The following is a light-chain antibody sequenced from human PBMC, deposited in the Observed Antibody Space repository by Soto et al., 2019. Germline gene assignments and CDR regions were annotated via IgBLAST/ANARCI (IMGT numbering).Light chain of an antibody. CDR3: SSYTSSSTAV. V-gene: IGLV2-14*01. CDR1: SSDVGSYDF. J-gene: IGLJ1*01. Sequence: QSALTQPASVSGSPGQSIAISCTGTSSDVGSYDFVSWYQQRPGKAPKLMIYEVSNRPSGVSNRFSGSKSGNTASLTISGLQAEDEADYYCSSYTSSSTAVFGTGTKVTVL. CDR2: EVS.